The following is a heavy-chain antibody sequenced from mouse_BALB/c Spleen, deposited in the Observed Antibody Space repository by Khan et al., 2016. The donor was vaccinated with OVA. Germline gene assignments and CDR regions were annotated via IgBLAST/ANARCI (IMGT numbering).Heavy chain of an antibody. D-gene: IGHD1-1*01. CDR3: ARIYGGDFDY. J-gene: IGHJ2*01. CDR2: ISYSGNT. CDR1: GYSITSDYA. Sequence: EVQLQESGPGLVKPSQSLSLTCTVTGYSITSDYAWNWIRQFPGNKLEWMGYISYSGNTKYNPSLKSRISITRDTSKNQFFLQLNSVTTEDPATYYCARIYGGDFDYWGQGTTLTVSS. V-gene: IGHV3-2*02.